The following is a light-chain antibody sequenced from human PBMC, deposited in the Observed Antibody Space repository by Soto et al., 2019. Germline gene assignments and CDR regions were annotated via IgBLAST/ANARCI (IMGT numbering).Light chain of an antibody. Sequence: QSVLTQPASVSGSPGQSITISCTGTSSDVGSYNLVSWYQQHPGKAPKLMIYEGSKLLSGGSNRFSGPKSGNTASLTTSGLHAEDGAEYYCCSYAGSSTFWVFGGGTKVTVL. CDR3: CSYAGSSTFWV. CDR1: SSDVGSYNL. V-gene: IGLV2-23*01. J-gene: IGLJ3*02. CDR2: EGS.